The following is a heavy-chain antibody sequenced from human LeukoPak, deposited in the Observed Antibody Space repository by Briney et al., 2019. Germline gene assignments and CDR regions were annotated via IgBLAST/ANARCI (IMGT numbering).Heavy chain of an antibody. CDR1: GYTFTSYD. D-gene: IGHD3-22*01. CDR2: MNPNSGNT. J-gene: IGHJ4*02. V-gene: IGHV1-8*01. Sequence: ASVKVSCKASGYTFTSYDINWVRQGTGQGLEWVWWMNPNSGNTGYAQKFQGRVTMTEDTSTDTAYMELSSLRSEDTAVYYCATESYDSSGFGLDWGQGTLVTVSS. CDR3: ATESYDSSGFGLD.